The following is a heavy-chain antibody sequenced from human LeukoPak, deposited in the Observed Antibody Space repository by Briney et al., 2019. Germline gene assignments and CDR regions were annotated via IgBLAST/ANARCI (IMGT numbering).Heavy chain of an antibody. CDR2: INHRGST. J-gene: IGHJ4*02. V-gene: IGHV4-34*01. Sequence: SETLSLTCPVYGGSFSGYYWSWIRQPPGEGRDWIGEINHRGSTNNNPSLKSRVTISIDTSKTPFSLKLSSVTAADTAVYYCARGSGIAAAGTRDFDYWGQGTLVTVSS. D-gene: IGHD6-13*01. CDR3: ARGSGIAAAGTRDFDY. CDR1: GGSFSGYY.